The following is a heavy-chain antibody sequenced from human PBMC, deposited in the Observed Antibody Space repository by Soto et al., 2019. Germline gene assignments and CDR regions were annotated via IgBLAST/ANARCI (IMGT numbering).Heavy chain of an antibody. CDR3: ARVVGALGHWFDP. CDR1: GYTFTSYG. D-gene: IGHD1-26*01. Sequence: QVQLVQSGGEVKKPGASVKVSCKASGYTFTSYGISWVRQAPGQGLEWMGRISAYNGNTNYAQKLQGRVTMTTDTATSTAYMERRSLRSDDTAVSSCARVVGALGHWFDPWGQGTLVTVSS. V-gene: IGHV1-18*01. CDR2: ISAYNGNT. J-gene: IGHJ5*02.